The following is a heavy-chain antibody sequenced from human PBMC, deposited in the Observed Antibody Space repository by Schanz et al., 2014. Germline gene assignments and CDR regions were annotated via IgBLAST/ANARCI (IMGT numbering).Heavy chain of an antibody. CDR2: INPSGVST. D-gene: IGHD3-9*01. CDR1: GYIFTSYS. J-gene: IGHJ3*02. V-gene: IGHV1-46*01. Sequence: QVHLVQSEAEVKKPGASVKVSCKASGYIFTSYSMHWVRQAPGQGLEWLGIINPSGVSTSSAQEFQGRVTMTRDTSISTAYMELRRLRSDDTAVYYCARDYYDILTGYPYDTFDIWGQGTMVTVSS. CDR3: ARDYYDILTGYPYDTFDI.